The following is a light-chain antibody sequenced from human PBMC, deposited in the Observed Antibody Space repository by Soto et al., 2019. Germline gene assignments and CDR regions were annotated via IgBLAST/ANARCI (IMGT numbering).Light chain of an antibody. J-gene: IGLJ2*01. Sequence: QSALTQPPSASGTPGQRVTISCSGSSSNIGSNTVNWYQQLPGTAPKLLIYSNNQRPSGVPDRFSGSKSGTSASLAISGPRSEDEADYYCAAWDDSLSAVVFGGGTQLTVL. CDR2: SNN. CDR3: AAWDDSLSAVV. CDR1: SSNIGSNT. V-gene: IGLV1-44*01.